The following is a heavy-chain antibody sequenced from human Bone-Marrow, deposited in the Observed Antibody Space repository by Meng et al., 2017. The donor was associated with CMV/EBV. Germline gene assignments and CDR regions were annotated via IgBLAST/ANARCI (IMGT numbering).Heavy chain of an antibody. J-gene: IGHJ4*02. CDR2: ISSSSSYI. D-gene: IGHD3-22*01. V-gene: IGHV3-21*01. CDR3: ARGSGYQFDY. CDR1: GFTFSNYS. Sequence: GESLKISCAASGFTFSNYSMNWVRQAPGKGLEWVSSISSSSSYIYYADSVKGRFTISRDNAKNSLYLQMNSLRAEDTAVYYCARGSGYQFDYWGQGTLVTVSS.